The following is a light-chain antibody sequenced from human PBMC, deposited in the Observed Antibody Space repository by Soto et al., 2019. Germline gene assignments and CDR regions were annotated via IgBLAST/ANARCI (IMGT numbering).Light chain of an antibody. V-gene: IGKV3-20*01. CDR3: QQYGSSPRT. Sequence: EIVFTQAPGTLFLSPGEKTSLPCRARQSVSSSYLAWYQQKPGQAPRLLIYGASSRATGIPDRFSGSGSGTDFTLTISRLEPEDFAVYYCQQYGSSPRTFGQGTKV. J-gene: IGKJ1*01. CDR2: GAS. CDR1: QSVSSSY.